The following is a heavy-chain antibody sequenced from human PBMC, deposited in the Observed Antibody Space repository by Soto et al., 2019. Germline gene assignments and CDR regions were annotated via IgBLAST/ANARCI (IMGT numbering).Heavy chain of an antibody. CDR2: ISNDGSYK. CDR1: GLTFNNNG. D-gene: IGHD3-22*01. Sequence: QVQLVESGGGVVQPGRSLRLSCAASGLTFNNNGMHWVRQAPGKGLQWVAAISNDGSYKLYADSVKGRFTISRDNSKNTLHLQMTSLRAEDAAVYYCAGPVSSGIWGQGTLVTGSS. V-gene: IGHV3-30*03. CDR3: AGPVSSGI. J-gene: IGHJ4*02.